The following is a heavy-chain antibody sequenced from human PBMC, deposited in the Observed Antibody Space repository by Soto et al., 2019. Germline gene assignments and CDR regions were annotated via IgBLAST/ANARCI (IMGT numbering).Heavy chain of an antibody. CDR1: GITFSGYW. J-gene: IGHJ4*02. V-gene: IGHV3-74*01. Sequence: EVQLVESGGGSVQPGGSLRLSCVASGITFSGYWMHWVRQVPGKGLVWVARVDSDGSGTSYADSVKGRFTISRDNAKNTLHLQMNSLPVEDTAVYYCATVFEHWGQGIPVTVSS. CDR2: VDSDGSGT. CDR3: ATVFEH.